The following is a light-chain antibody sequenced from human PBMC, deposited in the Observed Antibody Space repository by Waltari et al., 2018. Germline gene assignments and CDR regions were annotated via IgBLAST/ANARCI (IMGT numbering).Light chain of an antibody. V-gene: IGLV2-23*02. J-gene: IGLJ3*02. CDR2: EVT. Sequence: QSALTQPASVSGSPGQSITISCTGTSSDIGYYNLVSWYQHLPGKAPKVMIYEVTTRPSGVSNRFAGSKSGNTASLTISGVQAEDEGHYYCCSYAGSGTWVFGGGTKLTVL. CDR3: CSYAGSGTWV. CDR1: SSDIGYYNL.